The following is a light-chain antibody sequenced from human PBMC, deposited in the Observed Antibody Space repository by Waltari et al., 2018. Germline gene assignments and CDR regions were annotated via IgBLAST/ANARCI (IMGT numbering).Light chain of an antibody. CDR2: GKN. J-gene: IGLJ3*02. CDR1: SLRIYY. Sequence: SSELTQDPAVSVALGQTVRITCQGDSLRIYYANRYQQKPGQAPVLVIYGKNNRPSGIPDRFSGSSSGNTASLTITGAQAEDEADYYCNSRDSSGNHWVFGGGTKLTVL. V-gene: IGLV3-19*01. CDR3: NSRDSSGNHWV.